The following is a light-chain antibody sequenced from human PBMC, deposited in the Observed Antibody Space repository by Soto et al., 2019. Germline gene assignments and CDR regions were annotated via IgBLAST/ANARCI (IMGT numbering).Light chain of an antibody. Sequence: QSVLTQSPSASGTPGQRVTISCSGSSSNIGSNTVNWYQQLPGTAPKLLIFFGSHRPSGVPDRFSGSKSGSSASLAISGLQSEDEADYYCAAWDDSLNGVVFGGGTKVTVL. CDR3: AAWDDSLNGVV. CDR2: FGS. V-gene: IGLV1-44*01. CDR1: SSNIGSNT. J-gene: IGLJ2*01.